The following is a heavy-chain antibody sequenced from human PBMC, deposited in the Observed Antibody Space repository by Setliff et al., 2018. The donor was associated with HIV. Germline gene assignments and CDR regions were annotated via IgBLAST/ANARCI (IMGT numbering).Heavy chain of an antibody. D-gene: IGHD3-10*01. CDR2: INPNRCGT. V-gene: IGHV1-2*02. CDR1: DYPFSNFG. J-gene: IGHJ4*02. Sequence: ASVKVSCKASDYPFSNFGISWVRQAPGQGLEWMGWINPNRCGTNDEQKFQGRVTMTRDTSISTAYMELSSLNSDDTAVYHCARDYFPHSRRNFGSGDYFHFWGQGSRVTVSS. CDR3: ARDYFPHSRRNFGSGDYFHF.